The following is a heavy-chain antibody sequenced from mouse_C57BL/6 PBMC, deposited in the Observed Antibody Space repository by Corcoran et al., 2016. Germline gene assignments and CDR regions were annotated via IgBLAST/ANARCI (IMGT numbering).Heavy chain of an antibody. J-gene: IGHJ3*01. CDR1: GYTFTDYY. Sequence: QVQLKQSGAELVRPGASVKLSCKASGYTFTDYYINWVKQRPGQGLEWIARIYPGSGNTYYNEKFKGKATLTAEKSSSTAYMQLSSLTSEDSAVYFCAREGSSGYAYWGQGTLVTVSA. CDR3: AREGSSGYAY. V-gene: IGHV1-76*01. D-gene: IGHD3-2*02. CDR2: IYPGSGNT.